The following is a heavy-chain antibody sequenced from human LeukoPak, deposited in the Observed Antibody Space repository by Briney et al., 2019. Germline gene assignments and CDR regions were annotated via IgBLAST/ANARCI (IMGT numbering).Heavy chain of an antibody. CDR3: IRDRGPVVAATPFDY. V-gene: IGHV3-49*03. Sequence: GGSLRLSCTSSGFTFGDYAMSWFRQAPGKGLEWVGFIRSKTYGGTTEYAASVKGRFTISRDDSKSIAYLQMNSLKTEDTAVYYCIRDRGPVVAATPFDYWGQGTLVTVSS. CDR2: IRSKTYGGTT. D-gene: IGHD2-15*01. CDR1: GFTFGDYA. J-gene: IGHJ4*02.